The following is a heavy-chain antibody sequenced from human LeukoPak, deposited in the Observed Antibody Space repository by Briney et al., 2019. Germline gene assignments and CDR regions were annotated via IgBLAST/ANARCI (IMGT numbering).Heavy chain of an antibody. CDR3: ARHNYYDSSGLDAFDI. V-gene: IGHV1-2*02. CDR2: INPDTGGT. D-gene: IGHD3-22*01. J-gene: IGHJ3*02. CDR1: GYSFNGYY. Sequence: ASVKVSCKASGYSFNGYYLHWLRQAPGQAFEWMGWINPDTGGTNYVHKFQGRVTMTRDTSISAAYMELSSLRSGDTAMYYCARHNYYDSSGLDAFDIWGQGTMVTVSS.